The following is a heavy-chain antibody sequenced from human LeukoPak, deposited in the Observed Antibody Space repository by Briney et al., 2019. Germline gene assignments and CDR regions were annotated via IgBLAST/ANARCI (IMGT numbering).Heavy chain of an antibody. D-gene: IGHD1-26*01. J-gene: IGHJ4*02. CDR3: ARDVGATYDYYFDY. Sequence: PSETLSLTCTVSGGSISSYYWSWIRQPPGKGLEWIGYIYYSGSTNYNPSLKGRVTISVDTSKNQFSLKLSPVTAADTAVYYCARDVGATYDYYFDYWGQGTLVTVSS. CDR2: IYYSGST. CDR1: GGSISSYY. V-gene: IGHV4-59*01.